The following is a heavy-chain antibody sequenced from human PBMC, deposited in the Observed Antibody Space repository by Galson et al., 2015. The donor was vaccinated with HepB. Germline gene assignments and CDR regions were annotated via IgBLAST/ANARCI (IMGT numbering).Heavy chain of an antibody. Sequence: SVKVSCKASGYTFTSYGISWVRQAPGQGLEWMGWISAYNGNTNYAQKLQGRVTMTTDTSTSTAYMELRSLRSDDTAVYYCARAGFYDFWSGYAYYYYGMDVWGQGTTVTVSS. D-gene: IGHD3-3*01. CDR3: ARAGFYDFWSGYAYYYYGMDV. V-gene: IGHV1-18*01. J-gene: IGHJ6*01. CDR2: ISAYNGNT. CDR1: GYTFTSYG.